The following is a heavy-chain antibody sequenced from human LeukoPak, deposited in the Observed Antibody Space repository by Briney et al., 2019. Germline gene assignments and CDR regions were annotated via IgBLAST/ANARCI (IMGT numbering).Heavy chain of an antibody. D-gene: IGHD2-2*01. CDR3: ARVCRRTSCYEVGIAFDI. Sequence: GGSLRLSCAASGFTFSSYAMHWARHAPGKGLEWVAVISYDGSNKYYAASVKGRFTISRDNSTNTLYLQMNSLRAEDTAVSNCARVCRRTSCYEVGIAFDIWGQGTMVTVSS. J-gene: IGHJ3*02. CDR2: ISYDGSNK. V-gene: IGHV3-30-3*01. CDR1: GFTFSSYA.